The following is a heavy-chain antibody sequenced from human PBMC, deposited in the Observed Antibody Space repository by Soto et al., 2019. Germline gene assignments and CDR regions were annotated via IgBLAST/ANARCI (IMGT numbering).Heavy chain of an antibody. Sequence: GGSLRLSCAASGFTFSNFEMHWVRQAPGKGLEWVSYINTAGSTKYYAESVKGRFTISRDNARNSLFLQMNSLRAEDTAVYYCARAECSSPDCLTAYYSYGLDVWGQGSTVTVSS. CDR3: ARAECSSPDCLTAYYSYGLDV. CDR1: GFTFSNFE. CDR2: INTAGSTK. V-gene: IGHV3-48*03. D-gene: IGHD3-9*01. J-gene: IGHJ6*02.